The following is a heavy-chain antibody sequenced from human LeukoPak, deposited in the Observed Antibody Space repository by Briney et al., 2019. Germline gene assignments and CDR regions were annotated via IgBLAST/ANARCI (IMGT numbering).Heavy chain of an antibody. CDR3: ARDGITGDY. CDR2: IYYSGST. V-gene: IGHV4-59*12. D-gene: IGHD1-7*01. J-gene: IGHJ4*02. Sequence: PSETLCLTCTVSGGSISSYYWSWIRQPPGKGLEWIGYIYYSGSTYYNPSLKSRVTISVDTSKNQFSLKLSSVTAADTAVYYCARDGITGDYWGQGTLVTVSS. CDR1: GGSISSYY.